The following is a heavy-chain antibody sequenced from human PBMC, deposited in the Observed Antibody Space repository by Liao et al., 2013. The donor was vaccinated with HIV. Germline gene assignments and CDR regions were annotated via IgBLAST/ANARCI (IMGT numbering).Heavy chain of an antibody. CDR1: GDSITSDNYY. V-gene: IGHV4-30-4*08. Sequence: QVQLQESGPGLVKPSQTLSLTCSVSGDSITSDNYYWSWIRQPPGKGLEWIGYIYYSGTTYYNPSLRSRVSISIDTSNNQFSLKLTAATAADTAMYYCARVATEWNDYDDYDRFDLWGQGTLVTVSS. D-gene: IGHD3-16*01. CDR2: IYYSGTT. CDR3: ARVATEWNDYDDYDRFDL. J-gene: IGHJ4*02.